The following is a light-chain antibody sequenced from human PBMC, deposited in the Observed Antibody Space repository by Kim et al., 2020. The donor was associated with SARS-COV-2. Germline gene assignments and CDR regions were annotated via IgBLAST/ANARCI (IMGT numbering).Light chain of an antibody. J-gene: IGLJ1*01. CDR1: ALPKQY. Sequence: SPGQTARITCSGDALPKQYAYWYQQKPGQAPVLVIYKDSERPSGIPERFSGSSSGTTVTLTTSGVQAEDEADYYCQSADSSGTYYVFGTGTKVTVL. V-gene: IGLV3-25*03. CDR3: QSADSSGTYYV. CDR2: KDS.